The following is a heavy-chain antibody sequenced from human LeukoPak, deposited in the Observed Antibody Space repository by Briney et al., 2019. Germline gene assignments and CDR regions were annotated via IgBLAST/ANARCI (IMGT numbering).Heavy chain of an antibody. Sequence: GGSLRLSCAASGFTFSIYWMTWARQAPGEGREWLDTIKQDGSEKNYVDSVKGPFTISRDNAKNSLYLQMDSLRAEDTAVYYCARDAGNSGYDLLDYWGQGTLVTVS. CDR2: IKQDGSEK. V-gene: IGHV3-7*01. J-gene: IGHJ4*02. D-gene: IGHD5-12*01. CDR3: ARDAGNSGYDLLDY. CDR1: GFTFSIYW.